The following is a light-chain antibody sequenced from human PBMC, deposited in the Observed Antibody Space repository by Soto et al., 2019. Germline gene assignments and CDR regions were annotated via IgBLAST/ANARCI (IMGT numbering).Light chain of an antibody. CDR3: ATWEDSLNGPV. CDR2: SND. CDR1: SSNIGSHT. V-gene: IGLV1-44*01. Sequence: QSVLTQPPSASATPGQRVAISCSGSSSNIGSHTVNWYHQLPGTAPKLLIYSNDRRPSGVPGRFSGSKSGTSASLAISGLQSEDEGEYYCATWEDSLNGPVFGGGTKLTVL. J-gene: IGLJ3*02.